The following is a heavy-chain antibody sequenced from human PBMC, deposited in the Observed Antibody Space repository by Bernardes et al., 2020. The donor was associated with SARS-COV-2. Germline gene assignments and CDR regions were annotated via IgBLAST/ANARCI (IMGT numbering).Heavy chain of an antibody. V-gene: IGHV4-4*02. D-gene: IGHD3-3*01. CDR3: ARGWSGSYYGMDV. Sequence: SETLSLTCAVSGGSISSSNWWSWVRQPPGKGLEWIGEIYHSGSTNYNPSLKSRVTISVDKSKNQFSLKLSSVTAADTAVYYFARGWSGSYYGMDVWGQGTTVTVSS. J-gene: IGHJ6*02. CDR1: GGSISSSNW. CDR2: IYHSGST.